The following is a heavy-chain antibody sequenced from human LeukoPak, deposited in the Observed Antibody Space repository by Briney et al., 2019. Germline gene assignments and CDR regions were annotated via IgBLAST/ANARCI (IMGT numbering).Heavy chain of an antibody. Sequence: GGSLRLSCAASGFTFKDSWMSWVRQAPGKGLEWVAVISYDGGTENYAESLKGRFTISRDNSRNTLYLQMTGLGTDDTAVYYCAKEGSGSFSLDYWGQGTLVTVS. D-gene: IGHD2-15*01. CDR3: AKEGSGSFSLDY. J-gene: IGHJ4*02. CDR2: ISYDGGTE. CDR1: GFTFKDSW. V-gene: IGHV3-30*18.